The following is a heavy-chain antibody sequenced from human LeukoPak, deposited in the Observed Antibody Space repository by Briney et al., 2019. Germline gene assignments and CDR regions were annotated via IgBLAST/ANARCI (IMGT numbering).Heavy chain of an antibody. CDR3: ARIGSQNSSPFDY. Sequence: ASVKVSCKASGYTFTGYYMHWVRQAPGQGLEWMGWINPNSGGTNYAQKFQGRVTMTRDTSISTAYMELSRLRSDDTAVYCCARIGSQNSSPFDYWGQGTLVTVSS. D-gene: IGHD3-10*01. CDR1: GYTFTGYY. CDR2: INPNSGGT. V-gene: IGHV1-2*02. J-gene: IGHJ4*02.